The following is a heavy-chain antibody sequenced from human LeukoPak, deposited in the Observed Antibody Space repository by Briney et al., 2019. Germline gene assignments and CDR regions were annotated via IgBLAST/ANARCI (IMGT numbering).Heavy chain of an antibody. J-gene: IGHJ5*02. CDR1: GYSISSGYY. V-gene: IGHV4-38-2*01. D-gene: IGHD2-2*01. CDR3: ARQGIHCSSTSCYGDWFDP. Sequence: SETLSLTCAVSGYSISSGYYWGWIRQPPGKGLEWIGSIYHSGSTYYNPSLKSRVTIAVDTSKNQFSLKLSSVTAADTAVYYCARQGIHCSSTSCYGDWFDPWGQGTLVTVSS. CDR2: IYHSGST.